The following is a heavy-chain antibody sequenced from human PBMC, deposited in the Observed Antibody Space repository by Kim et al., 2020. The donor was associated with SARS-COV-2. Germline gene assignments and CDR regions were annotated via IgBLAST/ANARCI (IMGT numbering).Heavy chain of an antibody. V-gene: IGHV4-59*13. CDR3: ARVSFGGKLAAFAI. CDR2: IYYSGST. D-gene: IGHD1-1*01. J-gene: IGHJ3*02. CDR1: GGSISNYY. Sequence: SETLSLTCTVSGGSISNYYWSWIRQPPGKGLEWIGSIYYSGSTNYNPSLKSRVTISVDTSKIQFSLKLSSVTAADTAVYYCARVSFGGKLAAFAIWGQG.